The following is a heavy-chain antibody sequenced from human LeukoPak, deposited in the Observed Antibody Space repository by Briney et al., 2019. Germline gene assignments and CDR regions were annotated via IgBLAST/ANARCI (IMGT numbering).Heavy chain of an antibody. Sequence: SETLSLTCAVYGGSFSGYYWSWIRQPAGKGLEWIGRIYTSGSTNYNPSLKSRVTMSVDTSKNQFSLKLSSVTAADTAVYYCARKGYGLFDPWGQGTLVTVSS. CDR2: IYTSGST. J-gene: IGHJ5*02. V-gene: IGHV4-59*10. CDR3: ARKGYGLFDP. CDR1: GGSFSGYY. D-gene: IGHD5-18*01.